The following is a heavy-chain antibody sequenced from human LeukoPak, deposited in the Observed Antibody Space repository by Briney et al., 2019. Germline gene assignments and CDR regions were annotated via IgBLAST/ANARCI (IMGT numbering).Heavy chain of an antibody. CDR1: GGSVSSYY. Sequence: PSETLSLTCTVSGGSVSSYYWSWIRQPPGKGLEWIGYIFYGGTTSYNPSLKRRVSLSVDTSKNQFSLKMNSVIAADTAVYYCARDAGATFDYWGQGTLVTVSS. CDR3: ARDAGATFDY. CDR2: IFYGGTT. D-gene: IGHD1-26*01. V-gene: IGHV4-59*02. J-gene: IGHJ4*02.